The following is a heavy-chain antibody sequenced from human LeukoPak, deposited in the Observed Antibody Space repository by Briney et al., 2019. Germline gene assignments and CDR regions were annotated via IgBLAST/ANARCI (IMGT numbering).Heavy chain of an antibody. V-gene: IGHV4-34*01. CDR1: GGSFSGYY. J-gene: IGHJ4*02. D-gene: IGHD6-13*01. CDR3: ARLGSSSWDLDY. CDR2: INHSGST. Sequence: SETLSLTCAVYGGSFSGYYWSWIRQPPGKGLEWIGEINHSGSTNYNPSLKSRVTISVDTSKNQFSLKLSSVTAADTAVYYCARLGSSSWDLDYWGQGTLVTVFS.